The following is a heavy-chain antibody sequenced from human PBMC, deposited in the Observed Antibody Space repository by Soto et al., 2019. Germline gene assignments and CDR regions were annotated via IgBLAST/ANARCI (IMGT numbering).Heavy chain of an antibody. CDR3: ARDDGYYDSSGYQHFRMVY. D-gene: IGHD3-22*01. CDR1: GGTFSSYT. V-gene: IGHV1-69*08. CDR2: IIPILGIA. Sequence: QVQLVQSGAEVKKPGSSVKVSCKASGGTFSSYTISWVRQAPGQGLEWMGRIIPILGIANYAQKFQGRVTITADKSTSTAYMELSSLRSEDTAVYYCARDDGYYDSSGYQHFRMVYWGQGTLVTVSS. J-gene: IGHJ4*02.